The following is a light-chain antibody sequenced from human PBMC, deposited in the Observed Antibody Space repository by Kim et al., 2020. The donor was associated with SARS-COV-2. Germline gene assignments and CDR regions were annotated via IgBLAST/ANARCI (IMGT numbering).Light chain of an antibody. J-gene: IGKJ2*01. V-gene: IGKV3-20*01. Sequence: LAPGEIATLSCRASQSVAPNHLAWFQQNPGQAPRLLIYGTSSRATGIPDRFSASESGTDFTLTISRLEPEDFAVYFCQQYDRPPYTFGQGTKLEI. CDR1: QSVAPNH. CDR3: QQYDRPPYT. CDR2: GTS.